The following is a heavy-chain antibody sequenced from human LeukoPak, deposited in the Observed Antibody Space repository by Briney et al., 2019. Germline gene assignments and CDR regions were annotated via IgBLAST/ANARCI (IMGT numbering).Heavy chain of an antibody. CDR2: INPNSGGT. J-gene: IGHJ5*02. Sequence: GASVKVSCKASGNTFTGYYIHWVRQAPGQGLEWMGWINPNSGGTNYAQKFQGRVTMPRDTSITTAYMELSGLRSDDTAIYYCARGKLAAPGRTGYNWFDPWGQGTLVTVSS. CDR3: ARGKLAAPGRTGYNWFDP. CDR1: GNTFTGYY. V-gene: IGHV1-2*02. D-gene: IGHD6-25*01.